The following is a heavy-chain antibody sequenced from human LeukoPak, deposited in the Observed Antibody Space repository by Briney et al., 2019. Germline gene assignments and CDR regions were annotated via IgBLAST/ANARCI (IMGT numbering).Heavy chain of an antibody. J-gene: IGHJ4*02. CDR1: GGTFSSYA. V-gene: IGHV1-69*05. D-gene: IGHD3-22*01. Sequence: EASVKVSCKASGGTFSSYAISWVRQAPGQGREWMGRIIPIFGTANYAQKFQGRVTITTDESTSTAYMELSSLRSEDTAVYYCARVYYDSSGYYYDGYNFDSWGQGTLVTVSS. CDR3: ARVYYDSSGYYYDGYNFDS. CDR2: IIPIFGTA.